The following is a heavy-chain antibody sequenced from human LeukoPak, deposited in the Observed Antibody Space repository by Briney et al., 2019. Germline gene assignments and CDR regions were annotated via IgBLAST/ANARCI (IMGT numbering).Heavy chain of an antibody. D-gene: IGHD6-13*01. Sequence: PGRSLRLSCAASGFTFSSYGMHWVRQAPGKGLEWVAVIWYDGSNEFYADSVKGRFTISRDNSKNTLYLQMNSLRAEDTAVYYCARDRAAADLDYWGQGTLVTVSS. V-gene: IGHV3-33*01. J-gene: IGHJ4*02. CDR1: GFTFSSYG. CDR2: IWYDGSNE. CDR3: ARDRAAADLDY.